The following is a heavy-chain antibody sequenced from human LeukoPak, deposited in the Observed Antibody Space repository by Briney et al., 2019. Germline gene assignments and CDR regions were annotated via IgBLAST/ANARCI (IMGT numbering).Heavy chain of an antibody. Sequence: GRSLRLSCAASGFTFSSYGMHWVRQAPGKGLEWVAVIWYDGSNKYYADSVKGRFTISRYNSKNTLYLQMNSLRSEDTAVYYCARGYYDSSGYYQLDYWGQGPLVTVSS. CDR3: ARGYYDSSGYYQLDY. D-gene: IGHD3-22*01. V-gene: IGHV3-33*01. CDR1: GFTFSSYG. J-gene: IGHJ4*02. CDR2: IWYDGSNK.